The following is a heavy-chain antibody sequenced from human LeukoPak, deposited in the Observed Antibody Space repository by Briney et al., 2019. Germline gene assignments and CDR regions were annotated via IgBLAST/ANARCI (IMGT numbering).Heavy chain of an antibody. Sequence: SETLSLTCTVSGGSIGDYYWSWIRQPPGKGLEWIGNIFYSGSTNYNLSLKSRVTISVDTSKNQFSLKLSSVTAADTAVYYCARGTYYYGSGSYLAYWGQGSLVAVSS. D-gene: IGHD3-10*01. CDR3: ARGTYYYGSGSYLAY. CDR2: IFYSGST. V-gene: IGHV4-59*01. CDR1: GGSIGDYY. J-gene: IGHJ4*02.